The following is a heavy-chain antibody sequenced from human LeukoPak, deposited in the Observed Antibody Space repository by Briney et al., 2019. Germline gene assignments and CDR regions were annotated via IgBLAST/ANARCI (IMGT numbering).Heavy chain of an antibody. CDR1: GGSISSSSYY. CDR3: AREPPAYQYSSGKYWFDP. CDR2: IYYSGST. Sequence: SETLSLTCTVSGGSISSSSYYWGWIRQPPGKGLEWIGSIYYSGSTYYNPSLKSRVTISVDTSKNQFSLKLSSVTAADTAVYYCAREPPAYQYSSGKYWFDPWGQGTLVTVSS. V-gene: IGHV4-39*07. D-gene: IGHD6-19*01. J-gene: IGHJ5*02.